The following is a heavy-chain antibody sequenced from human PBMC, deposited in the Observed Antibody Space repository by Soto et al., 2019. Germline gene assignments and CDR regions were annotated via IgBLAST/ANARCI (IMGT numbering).Heavy chain of an antibody. CDR1: GFTLSDHY. J-gene: IGHJ4*02. CDR3: ASSWGAYRHFEY. V-gene: IGHV3-72*01. D-gene: IGHD3-16*01. CDR2: SRNKANSYTT. Sequence: GGSLRLSCAASGFTLSDHYMDWVRQAPGKGLEWVGRSRNKANSYTTEYAASVKGRFTISRDDSENSLYLQMNSLKTEDTAVYYCASSWGAYRHFEYWGQGTLVTVSS.